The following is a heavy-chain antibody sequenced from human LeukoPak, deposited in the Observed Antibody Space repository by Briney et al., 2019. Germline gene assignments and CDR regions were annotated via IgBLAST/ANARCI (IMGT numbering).Heavy chain of an antibody. V-gene: IGHV4-34*01. CDR1: GGSFSGYY. Sequence: SETLSLTCAVYGGSFSGYYWSWIRQPPGKGLEWIGEINHSGSTNYNPSLKSRVIISVDSSKNQFSLKLSSVTAADTAMYYCARVKRKYQVLKPLHETPSHYFDYWGQGTLVTVSS. J-gene: IGHJ4*02. D-gene: IGHD2-2*01. CDR2: INHSGST. CDR3: ARVKRKYQVLKPLHETPSHYFDY.